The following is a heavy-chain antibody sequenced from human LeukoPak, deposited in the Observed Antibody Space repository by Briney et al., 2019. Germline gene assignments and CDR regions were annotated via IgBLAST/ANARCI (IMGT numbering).Heavy chain of an antibody. CDR3: AREGGITVAGKFDS. V-gene: IGHV3-30*02. D-gene: IGHD6-19*01. CDR1: GLTFSTSG. CDR2: IQYDESDK. J-gene: IGHJ4*02. Sequence: GFLRLSCAASGLTFSTSGMHWVRQAPGKGLEWVAFIQYDESDKYYADSVRGRFTISRDNSKNTLYLQMNSLRAEDTAVYYCAREGGITVAGKFDSWGQGTLVTVSS.